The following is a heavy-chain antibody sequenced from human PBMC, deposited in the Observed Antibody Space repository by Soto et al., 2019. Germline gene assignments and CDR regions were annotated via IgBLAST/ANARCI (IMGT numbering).Heavy chain of an antibody. Sequence: GVSLRLSCAISGFSVSSNYLSWVRQAPGKGLEWVSVHYSGGSTYYADSVQGRFTISRDKSNNTLYLQMRRVRAEDTAVYFCARHRHPSGPVGATSPLDTWGQGTQVTVSP. CDR3: ARHRHPSGPVGATSPLDT. CDR2: HYSGGST. CDR1: GFSVSSNY. D-gene: IGHD1-26*01. J-gene: IGHJ5*02. V-gene: IGHV3-53*01.